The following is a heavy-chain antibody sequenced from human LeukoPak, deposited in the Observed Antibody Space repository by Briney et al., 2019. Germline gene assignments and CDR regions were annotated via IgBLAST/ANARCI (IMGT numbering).Heavy chain of an antibody. CDR2: ISHTGGSA. CDR1: GFTFSSYA. V-gene: IGHV3-23*01. CDR3: ARDVSPGSLDMFDY. D-gene: IGHD5-12*01. Sequence: GGSLRLSCAASGFTFSSYAMNWVRQAPGKGLEWVSFISHTGGSAYYADSVKGRFTISRDNAKNSLYLQMNSLRAEDTAVYYCARDVSPGSLDMFDYWGQGTLVTVSS. J-gene: IGHJ4*02.